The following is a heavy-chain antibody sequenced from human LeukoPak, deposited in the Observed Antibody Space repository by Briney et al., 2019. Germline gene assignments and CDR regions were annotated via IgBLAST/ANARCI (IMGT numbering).Heavy chain of an antibody. CDR1: GFTFSGSA. D-gene: IGHD6-19*01. V-gene: IGHV3-73*01. J-gene: IGHJ4*02. CDR2: IRSKANSYAT. Sequence: GGSLRLSCAASGFTFSGSAMHWVRQASGKGLEWVGRIRSKANSYATAYAASVKGRFTISRDDSKNTAYLQMNSLKTEDTAVYYCAREVQQWLVTEWGQGTLVTVSS. CDR3: AREVQQWLVTE.